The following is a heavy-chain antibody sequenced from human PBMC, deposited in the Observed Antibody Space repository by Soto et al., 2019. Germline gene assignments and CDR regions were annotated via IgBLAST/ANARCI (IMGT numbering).Heavy chain of an antibody. CDR1: GFTFSSYS. CDR3: ARPGLCGVVVYYYCGMDV. D-gene: IGHD3-3*01. Sequence: EVQLVESGGGLVKPGGSLRLSCAASGFTFSSYSMNWVRQAPGKGLEWVSSISSSSSYIYYADSVKGRFTISRDNAKNSLYLQMNSLRAEDTAVYYCARPGLCGVVVYYYCGMDVWGQGTTVSVSS. V-gene: IGHV3-21*01. CDR2: ISSSSSYI. J-gene: IGHJ6*02.